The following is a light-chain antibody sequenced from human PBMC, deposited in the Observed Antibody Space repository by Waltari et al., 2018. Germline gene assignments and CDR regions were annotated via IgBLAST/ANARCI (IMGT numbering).Light chain of an antibody. CDR1: QSVSNF. CDR2: SAS. J-gene: IGKJ4*01. Sequence: IQMTQSPSSLSASIGYRVTITCRASQSVSNFLNWYQQKPGGAPHLLISSASILQYGVPSRFSGSGSGTEFTLTVSSLHPEDVATYFCQQTFMYPSFGGGT. V-gene: IGKV1-39*01. CDR3: QQTFMYPS.